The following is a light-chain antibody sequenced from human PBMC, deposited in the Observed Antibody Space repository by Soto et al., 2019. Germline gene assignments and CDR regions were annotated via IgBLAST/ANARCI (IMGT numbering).Light chain of an antibody. CDR1: SSNIGARYD. Sequence: QSVLTQPPSVSGAPGQRVTISCTGSSSNIGARYDVHWYQCLPGTAPKLLIYGNSNRPSGVPDRFSGSKSGTSASLAITGLQAEDEADYYCQSYDSSLSALYVFGTGTKLTVL. CDR3: QSYDSSLSALYV. CDR2: GNS. J-gene: IGLJ1*01. V-gene: IGLV1-40*01.